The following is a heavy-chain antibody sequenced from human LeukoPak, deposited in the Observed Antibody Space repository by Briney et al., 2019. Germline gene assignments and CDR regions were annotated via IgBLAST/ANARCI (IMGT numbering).Heavy chain of an antibody. CDR1: GGSISSGSYY. CDR2: IHAAGST. Sequence: RPSETLSLTCTVSGGSISSGSYYWSWIRQPAGKGLEWIGRIHAAGSTNYNPSLKSRVTISVDTSKNQFSLKLSSVTAADTAVYYCAREGETGIVGASLTDAFDIWGQGTMVTVSS. V-gene: IGHV4-61*02. J-gene: IGHJ3*02. D-gene: IGHD1-26*01. CDR3: AREGETGIVGASLTDAFDI.